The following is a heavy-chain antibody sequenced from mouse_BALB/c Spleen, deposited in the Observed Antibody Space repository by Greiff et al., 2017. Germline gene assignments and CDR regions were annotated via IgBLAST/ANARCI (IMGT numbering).Heavy chain of an antibody. Sequence: LQQPGSELVRPGASVKLSCKASGYTFTSYWMHWVKQRPGQGLEWIGNIYPGSDSTNYDEKFKSKATLTVDTSSSTAYMQLSSLTSDDSAVYFCARRGLYGSSPLDYWGQGTTLTVSS. CDR3: ARRGLYGSSPLDY. V-gene: IGHV1S22*01. CDR2: IYPGSDST. J-gene: IGHJ2*01. D-gene: IGHD1-1*01. CDR1: GYTFTSYW.